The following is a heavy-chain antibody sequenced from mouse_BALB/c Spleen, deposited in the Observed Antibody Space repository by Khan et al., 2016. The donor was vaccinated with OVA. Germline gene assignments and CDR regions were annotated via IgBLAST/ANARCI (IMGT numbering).Heavy chain of an antibody. CDR2: IFPGDDST. Sequence: QVQLQQSGAELVKPGASVKLSCKASGYTFTNYDINWVRQRPEQGLEWIGWIFPGDDSTKYNEKFKGKATLTTDKSSSTAYMQLSWLTSEDSAVDFCARHYYGSTLYWYFDVWGAGTTVTVSS. J-gene: IGHJ1*01. V-gene: IGHV1S56*01. D-gene: IGHD1-1*01. CDR3: ARHYYGSTLYWYFDV. CDR1: GYTFTNYD.